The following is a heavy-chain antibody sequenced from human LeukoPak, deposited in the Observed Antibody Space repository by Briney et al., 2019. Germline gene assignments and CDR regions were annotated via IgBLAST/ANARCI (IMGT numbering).Heavy chain of an antibody. V-gene: IGHV4-39*07. CDR1: GGSISSSSYY. D-gene: IGHD3-3*01. CDR2: IYYSGST. CDR3: ARIGSYDFWSGSKVYFDY. Sequence: PSETLSLTCTVSGGSISSSSYYWGWIRQPPGKGLEWIGSIYYSGSTYYNPSLKSRVTISVDTSKNQFSLKLSSVTAADTAVYYCARIGSYDFWSGSKVYFDYWGQGTLVTVSS. J-gene: IGHJ4*02.